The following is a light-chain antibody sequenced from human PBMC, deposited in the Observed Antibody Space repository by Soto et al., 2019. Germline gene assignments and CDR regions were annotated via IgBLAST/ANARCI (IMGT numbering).Light chain of an antibody. V-gene: IGKV3-20*01. Sequence: IVLTQSPVTLSLSPGEITTLSCSASQSISRYLAWYQQKPGQAPRLLIYGASTRATGIPARFSGSGSGKDFTLTISRLEPEDFAVYYCKQYGSSPSFGGGTKVDIK. J-gene: IGKJ4*01. CDR2: GAS. CDR3: KQYGSSPS. CDR1: QSISRY.